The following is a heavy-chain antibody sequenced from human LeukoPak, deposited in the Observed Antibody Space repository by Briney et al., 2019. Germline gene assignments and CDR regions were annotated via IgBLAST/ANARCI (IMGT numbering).Heavy chain of an antibody. V-gene: IGHV1-8*01. CDR1: GYTLTSYD. J-gene: IGHJ6*02. D-gene: IGHD1-14*01. Sequence: ASVKVSCKASGYTLTSYDINWVRQATGQGLEWMGWMNPNSGNTGYAQKFQGRVTMTRNTSITTAYMELSSLRSDDTAIYYCARRTYYYGMDVWGQGTTVTVSS. CDR3: ARRTYYYGMDV. CDR2: MNPNSGNT.